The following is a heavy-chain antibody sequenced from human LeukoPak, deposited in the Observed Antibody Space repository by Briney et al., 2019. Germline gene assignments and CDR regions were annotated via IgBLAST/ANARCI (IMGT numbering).Heavy chain of an antibody. D-gene: IGHD5-18*01. Sequence: TSETLSLTCTVSGGSISSSSYCWGWIRQPPGKGLEWIGNIYYSGSTYYNPSLKNRVTISVDTSNNQFSLKLSSVTAADTAVYYCARRTYSYGPFFDYWGQGTLVTVSS. CDR1: GGSISSSSYC. CDR3: ARRTYSYGPFFDY. V-gene: IGHV4-39*01. J-gene: IGHJ4*02. CDR2: IYYSGST.